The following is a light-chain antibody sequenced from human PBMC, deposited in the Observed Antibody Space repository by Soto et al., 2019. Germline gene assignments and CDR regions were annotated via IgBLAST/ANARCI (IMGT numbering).Light chain of an antibody. Sequence: DIQMTQSPSSLSASVGDRVTISCRAGQSISFNLNSYQQKPGKAPKLLIYAASNLQSGVPSRFSGSGSGTDFTLTITSLQPEDFATYYCQQTYTIAPYTFGQGTKVEIK. CDR3: QQTYTIAPYT. J-gene: IGKJ2*01. CDR1: QSISFN. CDR2: AAS. V-gene: IGKV1-39*01.